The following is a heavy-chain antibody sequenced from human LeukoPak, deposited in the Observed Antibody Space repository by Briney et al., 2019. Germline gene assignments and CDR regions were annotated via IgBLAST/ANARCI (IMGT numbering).Heavy chain of an antibody. CDR3: AREGGPYYDILTGYFSPPYYYYYMDV. J-gene: IGHJ6*03. CDR1: GGSISSSSYY. CDR2: IYYSGST. D-gene: IGHD3-9*01. V-gene: IGHV4-39*07. Sequence: PSETLSLTCTVSGGSISSSSYYWGWIRQPPGKGLEWIGSIYYSGSTYYNPSLKSRVTISVDTSKNQFSLKLSSVTAADTAVYYCAREGGPYYDILTGYFSPPYYYYYMDVWGKGTTVTVSS.